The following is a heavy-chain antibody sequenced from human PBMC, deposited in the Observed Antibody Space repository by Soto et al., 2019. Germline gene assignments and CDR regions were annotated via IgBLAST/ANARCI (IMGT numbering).Heavy chain of an antibody. J-gene: IGHJ4*02. CDR2: ISGSADST. CDR3: AKRSSSSTFDY. CDR1: GFTFSSYT. V-gene: IGHV3-23*01. D-gene: IGHD6-6*01. Sequence: EVQLLESGGGLVQPGESLRLSCAASGFTFSSYTMSWVRQAPGKGLEWVSVISGSADSTYYADSVKGRFTISRDNSKNTLYLQMNSLRADDTAVYYCAKRSSSSTFDYWGQGTLVTVSS.